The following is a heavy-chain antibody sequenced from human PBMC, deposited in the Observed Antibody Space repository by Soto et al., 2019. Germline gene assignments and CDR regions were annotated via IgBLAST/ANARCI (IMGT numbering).Heavy chain of an antibody. J-gene: IGHJ4*02. D-gene: IGHD2-2*02. V-gene: IGHV5-10-1*01. CDR3: ARSVGRHCSSTSCYTWRY. CDR2: IDPSDSYT. CDR1: GYSFTSYW. Sequence: PGESLKISCKGSGYSFTSYWISWVRQMPGKGLEWMGRIDPSDSYTNYSPSFQGHVTISADKSISTAYLQWSSLKASDTAMYYCARSVGRHCSSTSCYTWRYWGQGTLVTVS.